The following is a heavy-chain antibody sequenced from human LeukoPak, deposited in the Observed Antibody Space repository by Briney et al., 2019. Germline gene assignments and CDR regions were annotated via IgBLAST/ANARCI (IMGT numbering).Heavy chain of an antibody. J-gene: IGHJ4*02. CDR1: GYTSTGYY. CDR3: ARVRKKYCSGGSCYASDY. V-gene: IGHV1-2*02. Sequence: ASVKVSCKASGYTSTGYYMHWVRQAPGQGLEWMGWINPNSGGTNYAQKFQGRVTMTRDTSISTAYMELSRLRSDDTAVYYCARVRKKYCSGGSCYASDYWGQGTLVTVSS. CDR2: INPNSGGT. D-gene: IGHD2-15*01.